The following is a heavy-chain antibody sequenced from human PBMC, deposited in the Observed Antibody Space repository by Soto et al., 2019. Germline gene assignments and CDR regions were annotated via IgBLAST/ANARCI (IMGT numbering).Heavy chain of an antibody. Sequence: QVQVVESGGGMVKPGGSLRLSCAASGFIFSDYYMSWLRQAPGKGLEWISYITSSGSTIYYADSVKGRFTISRDNTKNSLYLQMNSLRAEGTAIYFWVRGKAGPLSKTMVTNAFDYWGQGTLVTVSS. V-gene: IGHV3-11*01. CDR2: ITSSGSTI. CDR3: VRGKAGPLSKTMVTNAFDY. J-gene: IGHJ4*02. D-gene: IGHD4-17*01. CDR1: GFIFSDYY.